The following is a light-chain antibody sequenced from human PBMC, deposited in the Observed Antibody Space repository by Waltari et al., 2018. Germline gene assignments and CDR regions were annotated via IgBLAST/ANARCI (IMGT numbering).Light chain of an antibody. CDR3: QVWDRSREQVV. J-gene: IGLJ2*01. CDR2: DDS. Sequence: SYVLTQPPSVSVAPGQTARITCGGNNIESKSVHWYQQKPGQAPVLVVYDDSDRPSGIPERFSGSNSGNAATLTISRVEAGDEADYYCQVWDRSREQVVFGGGTNLTVL. V-gene: IGLV3-21*02. CDR1: NIESKS.